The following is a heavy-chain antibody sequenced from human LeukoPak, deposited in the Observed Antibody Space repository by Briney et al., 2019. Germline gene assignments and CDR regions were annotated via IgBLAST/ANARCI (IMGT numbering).Heavy chain of an antibody. CDR2: IYYSGST. CDR1: GGSIRTSDYY. D-gene: IGHD5-12*01. V-gene: IGHV4-39*01. CDR3: ASTSVATKNAFDI. J-gene: IGHJ3*02. Sequence: SETLSLTCTVSGGSIRTSDYYWGWIRQPQGKGLEWIGNIYYSGSTYYIESPKSRVTISVDTAKNQFSLKVNSVTAADTAVYYCASTSVATKNAFDIWGQGTMVTVSS.